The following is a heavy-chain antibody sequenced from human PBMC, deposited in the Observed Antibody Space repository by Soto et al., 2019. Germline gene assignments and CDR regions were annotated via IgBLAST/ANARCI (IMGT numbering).Heavy chain of an antibody. Sequence: GGALRLSCAASGVTLSSYGMNWGRQAPGKGLEWVSAISGSAGNTYYADSVKGRFSTSRDNSESTLYLQMNSLRVEDTAVYYCTKPFGSNWLPAHWGQGTLVTVSS. CDR3: TKPFGSNWLPAH. CDR2: ISGSAGNT. CDR1: GVTLSSYG. D-gene: IGHD6-13*01. J-gene: IGHJ4*02. V-gene: IGHV3-23*01.